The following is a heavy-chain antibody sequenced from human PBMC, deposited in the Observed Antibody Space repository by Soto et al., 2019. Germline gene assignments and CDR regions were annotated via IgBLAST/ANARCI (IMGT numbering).Heavy chain of an antibody. CDR3: AISTLVVLVSHELDN. V-gene: IGHV3-23*01. J-gene: IGHJ4*02. CDR1: GFTFRSYA. CDR2: ISGSGDTT. Sequence: GGSRRLSREASGFTFRSYAMSWVRHVPGKGLEWVSGISGSGDTTHYADSVKGRFTISRDNSQSTLYLQMNSLRVEDTAIYYCAISTLVVLVSHELDNWGRGTLVPSPQ. D-gene: IGHD2-15*01.